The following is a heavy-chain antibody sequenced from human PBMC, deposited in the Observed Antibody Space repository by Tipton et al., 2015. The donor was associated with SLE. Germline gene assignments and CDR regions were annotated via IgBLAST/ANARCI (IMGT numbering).Heavy chain of an antibody. Sequence: QLVQSGSELKKPGASVRISCKTSGYTFTSSSMNWVRQAPGQGLEWMGWININTGNPTYAQGFTGRFAFSLDTSVSTAYLQISSLKAEDTAVYYCARSKGVFDYWGQRTLVTVSS. J-gene: IGHJ4*02. CDR2: ININTGNP. V-gene: IGHV7-4-1*02. CDR3: ARSKGVFDY. D-gene: IGHD4-11*01. CDR1: GYTFTSSS.